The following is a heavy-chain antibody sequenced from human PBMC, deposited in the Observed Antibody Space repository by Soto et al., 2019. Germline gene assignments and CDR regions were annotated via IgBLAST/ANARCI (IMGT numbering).Heavy chain of an antibody. CDR3: ARPKRPRGDAFDI. Sequence: QVPLVESGGGVVQPGRSLRLSCAASGFTFSSYAMHWVRQAPGKGLEWVAVISYDGSNKYYADSVKGRFTISRDNSKNTLYLQMNSLRAEDTAVYYCARPKRPRGDAFDIWGQGTMVTVSS. CDR2: ISYDGSNK. J-gene: IGHJ3*02. CDR1: GFTFSSYA. V-gene: IGHV3-30-3*01.